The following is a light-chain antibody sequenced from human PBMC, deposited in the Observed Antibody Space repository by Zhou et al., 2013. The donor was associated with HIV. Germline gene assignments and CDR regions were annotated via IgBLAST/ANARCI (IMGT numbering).Light chain of an antibody. CDR1: SSDVGGYNY. CDR3: CNVFV. J-gene: IGLJ1*01. Sequence: QSALTQPASVSGSPGQSITISCTGTSSDVGGYNYVSWYLQHPGEAPQLMIYDVNKRPSGISDRFSGSKSGNTASLTISGLQPEDEADYYCCNVFVFGTGTKVTVL. CDR2: DVN. V-gene: IGLV2-14*03.